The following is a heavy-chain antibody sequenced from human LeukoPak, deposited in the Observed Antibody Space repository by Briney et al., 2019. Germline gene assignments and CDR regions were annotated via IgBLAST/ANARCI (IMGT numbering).Heavy chain of an antibody. D-gene: IGHD3-3*01. V-gene: IGHV4-4*07. J-gene: IGHJ6*03. Sequence: PSETLSLTCTVSGGSISSYYWSWIRQPAGKGLEWIGRIYTSGSTNYNPSLKSRVTMSVDTSKNQFSLKLSSVTAADTAVYYCARVFDSPEWPYYYYYMDVWGKGTTVTVPS. CDR3: ARVFDSPEWPYYYYYMDV. CDR1: GGSISSYY. CDR2: IYTSGST.